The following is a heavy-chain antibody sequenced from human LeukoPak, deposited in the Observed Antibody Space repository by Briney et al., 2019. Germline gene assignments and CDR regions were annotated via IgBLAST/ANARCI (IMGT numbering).Heavy chain of an antibody. CDR1: GFTFDDYT. Sequence: GGSLRLSCAASGFTFDDYTMHWVPRPPGKGLEWVSLISWNGGTTYYANSVKGRFTISRDNGKNSLYLQMNSLRTEDTALYYCVRGFTGAPVAFDIWGPGTMVTVSS. CDR3: VRGFTGAPVAFDI. CDR2: ISWNGGTT. D-gene: IGHD1-26*01. J-gene: IGHJ3*02. V-gene: IGHV3-43*01.